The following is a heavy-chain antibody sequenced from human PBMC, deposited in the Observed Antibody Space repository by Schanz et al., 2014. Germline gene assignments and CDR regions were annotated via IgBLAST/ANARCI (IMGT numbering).Heavy chain of an antibody. D-gene: IGHD3-22*01. CDR3: AKDRSWDYDSSGYFDY. V-gene: IGHV3-23*01. CDR1: GFTFTNYA. Sequence: EVQLLESGGGLVQPGGSLRLSCAASGFTFTNYAMSWVRQAPGKGLEWVSTIGTSGGTNYAESVKGRFTISRDNSKNTLYLQMNSLRAEDTAVYYCAKDRSWDYDSSGYFDYWGQGTLVTVSS. J-gene: IGHJ4*02. CDR2: IGTSGGT.